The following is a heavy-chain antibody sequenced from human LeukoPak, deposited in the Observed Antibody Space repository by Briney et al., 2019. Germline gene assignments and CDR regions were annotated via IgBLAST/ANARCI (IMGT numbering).Heavy chain of an antibody. D-gene: IGHD3-10*01. J-gene: IGHJ4*02. CDR3: ARSAEGRIWFGELASSGFDY. V-gene: IGHV5-51*01. CDR1: GYSFTSYW. CDR2: IYPGDSDT. Sequence: PGESLKISCKGSGYSFTSYWIGWVRQMPGKGLEWMGIIYPGDSDTRYSPSFQGQVTISADKSISTAYLQWSSLKASDTAMYYCARSAEGRIWFGELASSGFDYWGQGTLVTVSS.